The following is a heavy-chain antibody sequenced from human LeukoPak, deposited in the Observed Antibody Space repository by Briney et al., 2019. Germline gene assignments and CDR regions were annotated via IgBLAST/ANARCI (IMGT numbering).Heavy chain of an antibody. Sequence: GGSLRLSCAASGFIFSDHYMDWVRQAPGKGLEWVGRNGNKAKSYTTEYAASAKCRFIMWRDDSKNSLYLQINSLKTDDTAVYYCASDYGGYYYGMDVWGQGTTVTVSS. CDR1: GFIFSDHY. CDR2: NGNKAKSYTT. V-gene: IGHV3-72*01. CDR3: ASDYGGYYYGMDV. J-gene: IGHJ6*02. D-gene: IGHD3-10*01.